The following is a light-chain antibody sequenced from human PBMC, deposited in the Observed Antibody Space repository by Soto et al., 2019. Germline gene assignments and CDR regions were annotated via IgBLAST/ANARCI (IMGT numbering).Light chain of an antibody. J-gene: IGKJ5*01. CDR3: QQYSWAPIT. CDR2: GAS. CDR1: QSVTSSY. V-gene: IGKV3-20*01. Sequence: IGLTQSPGTLSLSPGERATLSCRASQSVTSSYLAWYQQKPGQAPRLLIYGASTRATGIPDRFSGSGSGTDFTLTITRLETEDFAVYYCQQYSWAPITFGQGTRLEIK.